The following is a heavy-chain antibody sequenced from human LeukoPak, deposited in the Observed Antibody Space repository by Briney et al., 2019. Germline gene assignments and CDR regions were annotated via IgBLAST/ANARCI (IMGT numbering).Heavy chain of an antibody. CDR2: ISAYNGNT. D-gene: IGHD2-15*01. V-gene: IGHV1-18*01. J-gene: IGHJ4*02. CDR3: ARDRGYCSGGSCYTPDY. CDR1: GYTFTSYG. Sequence: ASVKVSCKASGYTFTSYGISWVRQAPGQGREWMGWISAYNGNTNYAQKLQGRVTMTTDTSTSTAYMELRSLRSDDTAVYYCARDRGYCSGGSCYTPDYWGQGTLVTVSS.